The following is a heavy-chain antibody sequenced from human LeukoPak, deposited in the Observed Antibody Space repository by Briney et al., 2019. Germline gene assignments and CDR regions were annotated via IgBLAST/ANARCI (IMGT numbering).Heavy chain of an antibody. D-gene: IGHD6-6*01. CDR2: IKQDGSEK. CDR1: GFTFSSYW. J-gene: IGHJ6*03. CDR3: ARQPSSSSRGYYYYYYMDV. Sequence: GGSLRLSCAASGFTFSSYWMSWVRQAPGRGLEWVANIKQDGSEKYYVDSVKGRFTISRDNAKNSLYLQMNSLRAEDTAVYYCARQPSSSSRGYYYYYYMDVWGKGTTVTVSS. V-gene: IGHV3-7*01.